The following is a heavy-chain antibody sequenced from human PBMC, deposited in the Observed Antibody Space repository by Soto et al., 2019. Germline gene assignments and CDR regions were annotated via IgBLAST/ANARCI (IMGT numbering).Heavy chain of an antibody. D-gene: IGHD2-15*01. CDR2: IFPIFARV. Sequence: QVQLMQSGAEVKKPGSSVRVSCRASGGTFSTYTISWVRQAPGQGLEWMGGIFPIFARVNYPQKFQGRVTITADESTSTAYMEVYRLRSEDTAVYYCALLTPINGVYWGQGTLVTVSS. V-gene: IGHV1-69*01. CDR3: ALLTPINGVY. CDR1: GGTFSTYT. J-gene: IGHJ4*02.